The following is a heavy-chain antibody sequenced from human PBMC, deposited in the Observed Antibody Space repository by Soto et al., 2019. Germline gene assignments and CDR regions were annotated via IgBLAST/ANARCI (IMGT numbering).Heavy chain of an antibody. D-gene: IGHD1-26*01. CDR2: IEPDGTTT. CDR3: VREVIAGPSSTRGFDP. V-gene: IGHV3-74*03. J-gene: IGHJ5*02. CDR1: GFSFSNYW. Sequence: EVELVESGGGLVQPGGSLRLSCAASGFSFSNYWMHWVRHLPGRGLLWVSRIEPDGTTTESADSVKGRFTTSRDNAENTLNLQMNSLRDDDTRVYYCVREVIAGPSSTRGFDPWGQGTLVTVSS.